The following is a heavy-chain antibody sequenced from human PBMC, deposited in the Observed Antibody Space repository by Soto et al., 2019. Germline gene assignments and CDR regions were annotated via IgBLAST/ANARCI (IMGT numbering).Heavy chain of an antibody. CDR1: GGSISSGGYY. Sequence: PSETLSLTCTVSGGSISSGGYYWSWIRQHPGKGLEWIGYIYYSGSTYYNPSLKSRVTISVDTSKNQFSLKLSSVTAADTAVYYCASGQSSWIQLWALSFDYWGQGTLVTVSS. D-gene: IGHD5-18*01. J-gene: IGHJ4*02. CDR2: IYYSGST. CDR3: ASGQSSWIQLWALSFDY. V-gene: IGHV4-31*03.